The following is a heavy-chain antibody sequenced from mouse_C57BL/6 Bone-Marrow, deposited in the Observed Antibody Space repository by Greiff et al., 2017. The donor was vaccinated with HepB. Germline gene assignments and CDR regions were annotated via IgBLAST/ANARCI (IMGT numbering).Heavy chain of an antibody. CDR3: TTGYYYGSSPSY. V-gene: IGHV14-4*01. J-gene: IGHJ2*01. Sequence: EVQLQQPGAELVRPGASVKLSCTASGFNIKDDYMHWVKQRPEQGLEWIGWIDPENGDTEYASKFQGKATITADKSSNTAYLQLSSLTSEDTAVYYSTTGYYYGSSPSYWGQGTTLTVSA. D-gene: IGHD1-1*01. CDR1: GFNIKDDY. CDR2: IDPENGDT.